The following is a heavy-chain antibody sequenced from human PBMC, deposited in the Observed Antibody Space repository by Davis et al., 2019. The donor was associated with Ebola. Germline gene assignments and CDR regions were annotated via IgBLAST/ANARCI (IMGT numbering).Heavy chain of an antibody. Sequence: PSETLSLTCTVSGGSISSYYWGWIRQPPGKGLEWIGSIYYSGSTYYNPSLKSRVTISVDTSKNQFSLKLSSVTAADTAVYYCARVGVVGGSSSSPVYYYYYGMDVWGQGTTVTVSS. CDR1: GGSISSYY. CDR3: ARVGVVGGSSSSPVYYYYYGMDV. V-gene: IGHV4-39*01. CDR2: IYYSGST. J-gene: IGHJ6*02. D-gene: IGHD6-6*01.